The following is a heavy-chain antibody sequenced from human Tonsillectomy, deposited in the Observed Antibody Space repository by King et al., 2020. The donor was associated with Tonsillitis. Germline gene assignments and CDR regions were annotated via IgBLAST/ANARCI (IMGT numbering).Heavy chain of an antibody. J-gene: IGHJ4*02. CDR1: GFTFSSYA. D-gene: IGHD1-26*01. CDR3: ASDGGGSYNLYYFDY. V-gene: IGHV3-30-3*01. CDR2: ISYDGSNK. Sequence: VQLVESGGGVVQPGRSLRLSCAASGFTFSSYAMHWVRQAPGKGLEWVAVISYDGSNKYYADSVKGRFTISRDNSKNTLYLQMNSLRAEDTAVYYCASDGGGSYNLYYFDYWGQGTLVTVSS.